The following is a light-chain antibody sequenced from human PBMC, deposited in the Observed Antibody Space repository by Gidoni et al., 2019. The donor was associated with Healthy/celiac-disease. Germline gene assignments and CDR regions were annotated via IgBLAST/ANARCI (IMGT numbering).Light chain of an antibody. Sequence: QSALTQPAPVSASPGQPITISCTGTSSAGGGYTYVSWYQQHPGNAPKLMIYDVSNRPSGVSNRFSGSKSGNTASLTISGLQAEDEADYYCGSYTSSSTVVFGGGTKLTVL. CDR1: SSAGGGYTY. CDR3: GSYTSSSTVV. J-gene: IGLJ3*02. V-gene: IGLV2-14*03. CDR2: DVS.